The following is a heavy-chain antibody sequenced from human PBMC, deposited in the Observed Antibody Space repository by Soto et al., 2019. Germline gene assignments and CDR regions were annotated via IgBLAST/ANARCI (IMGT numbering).Heavy chain of an antibody. CDR1: GGTFSSYA. D-gene: IGHD4-17*01. J-gene: IGHJ4*02. V-gene: IGHV1-69*01. CDR3: GGGSTVNYRDYFWGYFDF. Sequence: QVQLVQSGAEVKKPGSSVKVSCKASGGTFSSYAISWVRQAPGQGLEWMGGIIPIFGTANYAQKFQGRVTITAGESTSNAHLEVSSLRSEGTAVYFCGGGSTVNYRDYFWGYFDFWGQGTLVTVSS. CDR2: IIPIFGTA.